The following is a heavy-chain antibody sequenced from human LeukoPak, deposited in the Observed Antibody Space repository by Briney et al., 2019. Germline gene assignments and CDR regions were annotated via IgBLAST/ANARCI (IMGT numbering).Heavy chain of an antibody. CDR2: IPFDGSNK. CDR3: AKDSGRRAVDY. Sequence: GGSLRLSCAASGFTFSSFGMHWVRQAPGKGLQWVAFIPFDGSNKYYADSVKGRFTISRDNSKNTLFLQMSSLRAEDTAVYYCAKDSGRRAVDYWGQGTLVTVSS. D-gene: IGHD6-6*01. J-gene: IGHJ4*02. CDR1: GFTFSSFG. V-gene: IGHV3-30*02.